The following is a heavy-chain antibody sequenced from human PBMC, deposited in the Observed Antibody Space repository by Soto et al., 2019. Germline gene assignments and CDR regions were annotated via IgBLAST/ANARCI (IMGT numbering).Heavy chain of an antibody. CDR3: ARDGGGALEY. D-gene: IGHD3-16*01. J-gene: IGHJ4*02. Sequence: QGQLVQSGAEVKRPGASVKVSCKASGYTFSSYGISWVRQAPGQGLEWVGWVSSHNGITDYAQTFQGRVTMTSDISTNTAYLELKSLRSDDTAVYFCARDGGGALEYWGQGTLVAVSS. CDR2: VSSHNGIT. CDR1: GYTFSSYG. V-gene: IGHV1-18*01.